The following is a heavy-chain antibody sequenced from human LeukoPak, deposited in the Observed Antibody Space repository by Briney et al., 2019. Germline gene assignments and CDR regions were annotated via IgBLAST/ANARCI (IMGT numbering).Heavy chain of an antibody. CDR2: INQDGSVK. CDR1: GFIFINYW. J-gene: IGHJ4*02. Sequence: PGGSLRLSCAASGFIFINYWMSWVRQAPGKGLEWVANINQDGSVKYYVDSVKGRFTISRDNAKNSQYLEMNSLRAEDTGVYYCARIGYSSSSFDYWGQGTLVTVSS. V-gene: IGHV3-7*01. D-gene: IGHD6-6*01. CDR3: ARIGYSSSSFDY.